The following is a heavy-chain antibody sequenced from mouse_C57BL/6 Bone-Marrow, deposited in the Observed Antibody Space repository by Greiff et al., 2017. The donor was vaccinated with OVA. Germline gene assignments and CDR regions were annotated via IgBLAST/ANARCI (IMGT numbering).Heavy chain of an antibody. CDR3: ARDYYSNLYYDAMDY. CDR1: GYTFTSYW. Sequence: VQLQQPGAELVRPGTSVKLSCKASGYTFTSYWMHWVKQRPGQGLEWIGVIDPSDSYTNYNQKFKGKATLTVDTSSSTAYMQLSSLTSEDSAVYYCARDYYSNLYYDAMDYWGQGTSVTVSS. D-gene: IGHD2-5*01. J-gene: IGHJ4*01. CDR2: IDPSDSYT. V-gene: IGHV1-59*01.